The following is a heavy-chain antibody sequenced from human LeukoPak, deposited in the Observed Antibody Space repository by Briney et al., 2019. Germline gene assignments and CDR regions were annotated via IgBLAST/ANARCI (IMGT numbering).Heavy chain of an antibody. J-gene: IGHJ2*01. CDR3: ARVGVYSSSWYFDL. CDR1: GGSISSDDYY. CDR2: IYYSGST. D-gene: IGHD6-13*01. V-gene: IGHV4-31*03. Sequence: SQTLSLTCTVSGGSISSDDYYWSWIRQHPGKGLEWIGYIYYSGSTYYNPSLKSRVTISVDTSKNQFSLKLSSVTAADTAVYYCARVGVYSSSWYFDLWGRGTLVTVSS.